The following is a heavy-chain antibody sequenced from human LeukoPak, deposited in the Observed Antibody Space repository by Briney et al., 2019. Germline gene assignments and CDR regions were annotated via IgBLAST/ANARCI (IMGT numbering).Heavy chain of an antibody. J-gene: IGHJ4*02. Sequence: SQTLSLTCAISGDSVSSNRASWTWIRQSPSRGLEWLGRTYYRSKWYNDYAVSLKSRISINPDTSKNQFSLQLNSVTPEDTAVYYCSRSDGGSDFDYWGQRTLVTVSS. CDR2: TYYRSKWYN. CDR1: GDSVSSNRAS. V-gene: IGHV6-1*01. D-gene: IGHD5-24*01. CDR3: SRSDGGSDFDY.